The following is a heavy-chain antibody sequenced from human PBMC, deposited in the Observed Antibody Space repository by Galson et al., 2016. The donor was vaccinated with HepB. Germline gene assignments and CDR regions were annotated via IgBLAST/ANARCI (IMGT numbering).Heavy chain of an antibody. D-gene: IGHD1-7*01. Sequence: TLSLTCTVSGGSINSGGYYWSWIRQHPGKGLEWIGYIYYSGSTYYNQSLKSRVTIPVNKSKNQFPLKLTSVTAADTAVYYCARVSGNWNLRDCFDPWGQGTLVTVSS. J-gene: IGHJ5*02. CDR2: IYYSGST. V-gene: IGHV4-31*03. CDR1: GGSINSGGYY. CDR3: ARVSGNWNLRDCFDP.